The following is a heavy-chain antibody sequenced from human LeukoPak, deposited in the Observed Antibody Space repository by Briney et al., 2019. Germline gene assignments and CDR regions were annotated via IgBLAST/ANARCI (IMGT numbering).Heavy chain of an antibody. CDR3: ARDCSSEGPNYYYMDV. V-gene: IGHV1-18*01. CDR2: ISAYNGNT. CDR1: GYTFTSYG. Sequence: ASVKVSCKASGYTFTSYGISWVRQAPGQGLEWMGWISAYNGNTNYAQKLQGRVTMTTDTSTSTAYIELRSLRSDDTAVYYCARDCSSEGPNYYYMDVWGKGTTVTVSS. J-gene: IGHJ6*03. D-gene: IGHD6-6*01.